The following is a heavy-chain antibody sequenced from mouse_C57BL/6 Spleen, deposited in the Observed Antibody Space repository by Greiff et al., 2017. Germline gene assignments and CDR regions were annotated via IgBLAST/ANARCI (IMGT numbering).Heavy chain of an antibody. CDR1: GYTFTRYW. Sequence: QVQLQQPGAELVMPGASVKLSCKASGYTFTRYWMHWVKQRPGQGLEWIGEIDPSDSYTNYNQKFKGKSTLTVDKSSSTAYMQLSSLTSEDSAVYYCARRLLITWYFDVWGTGTTVTVSS. J-gene: IGHJ1*03. V-gene: IGHV1-69*01. CDR3: ARRLLITWYFDV. CDR2: IDPSDSYT. D-gene: IGHD2-4*01.